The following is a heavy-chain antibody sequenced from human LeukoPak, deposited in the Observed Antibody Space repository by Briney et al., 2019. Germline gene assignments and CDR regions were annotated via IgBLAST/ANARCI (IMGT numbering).Heavy chain of an antibody. D-gene: IGHD6-25*01. CDR1: GFTFGSYG. CDR3: ARERGHLDY. J-gene: IGHJ4*02. CDR2: IWFDGSHK. V-gene: IGHV3-33*01. Sequence: PGRSLRLSCSASGFTFGSYGMHWVRQAPGKGLEWVAVIWFDGSHKYYADSVKGRFTVSRDNSKNTLYLQMNSLRAEDTAVYYCARERGHLDYWGQGTLVTVSS.